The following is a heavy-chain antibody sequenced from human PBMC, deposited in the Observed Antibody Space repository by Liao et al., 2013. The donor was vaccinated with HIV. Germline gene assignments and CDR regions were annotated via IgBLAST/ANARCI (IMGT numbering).Heavy chain of an antibody. Sequence: QVQLQQWGAGLLKPSETLSLTCAVYGGSFSRYYWSWIRQPPGKGLEWIGEINHSGSTNYNPSLKSRVTISVDTSKNQFSLKLSSVTAADTAVYYCASGPLITLRPLYDYWGQGTLVTVSS. CDR2: INHSGST. J-gene: IGHJ4*02. CDR1: GGSFSRYY. CDR3: ASGPLITLRPLYDY. D-gene: IGHD3-22*01. V-gene: IGHV4-34*01.